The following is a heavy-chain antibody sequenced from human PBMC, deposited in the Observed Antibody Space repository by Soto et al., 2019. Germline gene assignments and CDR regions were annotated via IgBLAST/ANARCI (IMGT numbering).Heavy chain of an antibody. CDR3: ARVRERGWVDY. V-gene: IGHV1-69*02. Sequence: QVQLVQSGAEVKKPGSSVKVSCKASGGTFSSYTISWVRQAPGQGLEWMGRIIPILGIANYAQKFQGRVTITADKATSTAYMELSSLRSEDTAVYYCARVRERGWVDYWGQGTLVTVSS. CDR2: IIPILGIA. D-gene: IGHD6-19*01. J-gene: IGHJ4*02. CDR1: GGTFSSYT.